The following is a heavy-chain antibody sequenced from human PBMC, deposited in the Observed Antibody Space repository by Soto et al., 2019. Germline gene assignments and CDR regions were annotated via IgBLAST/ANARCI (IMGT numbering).Heavy chain of an antibody. CDR1: TYTFGDHW. V-gene: IGHV5-10-1*01. CDR2: IDPSDSYA. D-gene: IGHD3-10*01. J-gene: IGHJ4*02. CDR3: AIHGPYGSGSHSFDS. Sequence: PGESQKISCKVSTYTFGDHWVSRVRQKPGKGLEWMGKIDPSDSYATYSPPFQGHVIISVDKSFRTTYVQWSSLKASDTAMYSCAIHGPYGSGSHSFDSWGQGTLVTVSS.